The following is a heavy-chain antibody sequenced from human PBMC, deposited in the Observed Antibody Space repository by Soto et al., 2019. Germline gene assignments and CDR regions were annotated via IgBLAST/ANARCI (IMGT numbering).Heavy chain of an antibody. CDR3: AHKGYGDYPLDY. V-gene: IGHV2-5*02. J-gene: IGHJ4*02. CDR2: IYWDVYK. CDR1: GFSRTTSGVG. Sequence: QITWKESGPTLVKPTQTLTLTCTFSGFSRTTSGVGVGRIRQHPGRALEWLAVIYWDVYKNYSPSLKSRLTTTTDTSKNQVVLTMTNMDPADTATYYCAHKGYGDYPLDYWGQGTLLTVSS. D-gene: IGHD4-17*01.